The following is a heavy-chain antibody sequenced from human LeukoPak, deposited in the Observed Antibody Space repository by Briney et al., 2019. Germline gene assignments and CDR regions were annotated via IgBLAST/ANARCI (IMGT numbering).Heavy chain of an antibody. Sequence: GGSLRLSCSASGFTFSSYSMNWLRQATGKGLEGVSSISSSSSYIYYADSVKGRFTISSDHAKNSPYLQLNSLRADDTALQYCAREREAVAVDYWGQGTLVTVSS. V-gene: IGHV3-21*01. CDR2: ISSSSSYI. CDR1: GFTFSSYS. D-gene: IGHD6-19*01. CDR3: AREREAVAVDY. J-gene: IGHJ4*02.